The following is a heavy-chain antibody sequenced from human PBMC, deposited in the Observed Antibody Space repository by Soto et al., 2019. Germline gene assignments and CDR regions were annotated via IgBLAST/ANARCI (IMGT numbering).Heavy chain of an antibody. V-gene: IGHV1-3*01. CDR3: AGPLSGESGYSYYYYGMDV. D-gene: IGHD3-22*01. CDR1: GYTFTSYA. J-gene: IGHJ6*02. CDR2: INAGNGNT. Sequence: QVKLVQSGAAVKKPGASVKVSCKASGYTFTSYAMHWVRQAPGPRLEWMGWINAGNGNTKYSQKIQGRVTITRDTSASTAYMELSSLRSEETAVYYCAGPLSGESGYSYYYYGMDVWGQGTTVTVSS.